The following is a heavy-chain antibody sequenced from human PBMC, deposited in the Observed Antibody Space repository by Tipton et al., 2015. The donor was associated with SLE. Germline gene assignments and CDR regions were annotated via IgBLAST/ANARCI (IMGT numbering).Heavy chain of an antibody. D-gene: IGHD1-26*01. J-gene: IGHJ4*02. CDR1: GASISRGIYY. V-gene: IGHV4-61*09. Sequence: TLSLTCTVSGASISRGIYYWSWIRQPAGKGLEWIGHISSSGSATYNPSLKTRVTMSVDTSKNLFSLRLSSLTVADTAVYYCAVGRWELRWGQGTQVTVSS. CDR3: AVGRWELR. CDR2: ISSSGSA.